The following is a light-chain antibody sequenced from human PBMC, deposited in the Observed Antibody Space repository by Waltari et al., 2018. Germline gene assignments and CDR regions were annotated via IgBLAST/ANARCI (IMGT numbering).Light chain of an antibody. Sequence: QSVLTQPPSVSGAPGQRVTISCTGRSSNIGAGHDVHWYQHLPGTAPKLLIYGNNNRPSGVPDRFSGSKSGTSASLGITGLQAEDEADYYCQSYDSSLGGSRVFGTGTKVTVL. J-gene: IGLJ1*01. V-gene: IGLV1-40*01. CDR3: QSYDSSLGGSRV. CDR2: GNN. CDR1: SSNIGAGHD.